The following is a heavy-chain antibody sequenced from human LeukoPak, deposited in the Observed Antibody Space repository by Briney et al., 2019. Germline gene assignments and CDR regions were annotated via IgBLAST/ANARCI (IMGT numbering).Heavy chain of an antibody. Sequence: GGSLRLSCAASGFTFSSYSMNWVRQAPGKGLEWVSSISSSSSYIYYADSVKGRFTISRDNAKNSLYLQMNSLRAEDTAVYYCAKHRRSRIHDFDYWGQGTLVTVSS. V-gene: IGHV3-21*04. CDR3: AKHRRSRIHDFDY. CDR2: ISSSSSYI. D-gene: IGHD2-15*01. CDR1: GFTFSSYS. J-gene: IGHJ4*02.